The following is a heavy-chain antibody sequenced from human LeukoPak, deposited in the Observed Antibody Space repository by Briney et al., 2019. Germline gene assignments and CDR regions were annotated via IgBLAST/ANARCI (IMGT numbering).Heavy chain of an antibody. Sequence: PSETLSLTCAVSGVSISSYYWSWIRQPAGKGLEWIGRIYTSGSTDCNPSLKSRVTMSVDTSKNQFSLKLSSVTAADTAVYYCVRGRYDSSGYFALDIWGQGTMVTVSS. CDR2: IYTSGST. D-gene: IGHD3-22*01. CDR3: VRGRYDSSGYFALDI. CDR1: GVSISSYY. V-gene: IGHV4-4*07. J-gene: IGHJ3*02.